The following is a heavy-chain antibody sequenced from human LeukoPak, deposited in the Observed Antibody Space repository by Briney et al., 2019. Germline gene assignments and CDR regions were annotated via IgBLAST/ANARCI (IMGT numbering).Heavy chain of an antibody. J-gene: IGHJ4*02. Sequence: GGSLRLSCAASGFTFSRYWMTWVRQTPGKGLEWEANIKEDGSAKYYVDSVRSRFTISRDNAKNSLYLQVNSLTAEDTAVYYCARDEGSSCYDHWGRGTLVTVSA. CDR1: GFTFSRYW. CDR2: IKEDGSAK. D-gene: IGHD2-2*01. CDR3: ARDEGSSCYDH. V-gene: IGHV3-7*04.